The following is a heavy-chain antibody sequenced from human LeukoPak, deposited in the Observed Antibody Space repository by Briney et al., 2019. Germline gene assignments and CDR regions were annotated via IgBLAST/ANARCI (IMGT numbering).Heavy chain of an antibody. J-gene: IGHJ3*02. CDR2: INDNGAGT. CDR1: GFTFSSYA. V-gene: IGHV3-23*01. D-gene: IGHD1-1*01. Sequence: GGSLRLSCAASGFTFSSYAMSWVRQAPGKGLKWVSTINDNGAGTYYADSVKGRFTISRDNSKNTLYLQMNSLRAEDSAEYYCAKSLLTTATGTGRAFDIWGQGTMVTVSA. CDR3: AKSLLTTATGTGRAFDI.